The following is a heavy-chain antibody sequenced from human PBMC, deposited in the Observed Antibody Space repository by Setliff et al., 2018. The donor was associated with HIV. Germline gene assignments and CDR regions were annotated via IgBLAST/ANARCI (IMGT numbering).Heavy chain of an antibody. Sequence: GGSLRLSCESSGFTFNNYWMSWVRQAPGKRPEWVANIKGNGSETYYVDSVKGRFTISRDNAKNSLYLQMDSLRVEDTAVYYCVRDPGGIFDAFDVWGQGTMVT. CDR2: IKGNGSET. CDR3: VRDPGGIFDAFDV. J-gene: IGHJ3*01. D-gene: IGHD3-3*01. CDR1: GFTFNNYW. V-gene: IGHV3-7*01.